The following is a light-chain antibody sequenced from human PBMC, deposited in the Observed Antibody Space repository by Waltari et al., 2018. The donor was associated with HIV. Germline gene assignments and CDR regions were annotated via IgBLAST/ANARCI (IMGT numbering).Light chain of an antibody. V-gene: IGKV3-20*01. CDR1: QSVSSSY. J-gene: IGKJ2*01. Sequence: EIVLTQSPATLSLSPGERATLSCRASQSVSSSYLAWYQQKPGQAPRLLIYGASSRATGIPDSFSGSGSETDFTLTISRLEPEDFAVYYCQQYGSSRPYTFGQGTKLEIK. CDR3: QQYGSSRPYT. CDR2: GAS.